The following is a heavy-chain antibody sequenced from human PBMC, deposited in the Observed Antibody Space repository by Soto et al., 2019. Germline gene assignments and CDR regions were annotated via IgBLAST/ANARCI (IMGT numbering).Heavy chain of an antibody. Sequence: PGGSLRLSCTASGFTFSSYAMHWVRQAPGKELEWVALISSDGSNVYYADSVRGRFTISRDNSKNTLYIQMNSLRAEDTAVYYCAKDFLSSAGCKSCYDYAMDVWGQGTTVTVSS. CDR1: GFTFSSYA. V-gene: IGHV3-30*18. J-gene: IGHJ6*02. CDR2: ISSDGSNV. CDR3: AKDFLSSAGCKSCYDYAMDV. D-gene: IGHD2-2*01.